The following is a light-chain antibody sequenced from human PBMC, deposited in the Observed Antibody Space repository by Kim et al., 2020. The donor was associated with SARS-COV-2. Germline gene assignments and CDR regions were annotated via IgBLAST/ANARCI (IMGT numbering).Light chain of an antibody. CDR2: RIS. CDR3: HQYGNSPMYS. CDR1: QSERSGY. V-gene: IGKV3-20*01. J-gene: IGKJ2*01. Sequence: PGERAVRTCSASQSERSGYLAWYQQKPSQAPSDLIYRISSKLTGIPDRFGGSGSGTDFTLSISRLEPEDIAVYYCHQYGNSPMYSFGQGTRLEIK.